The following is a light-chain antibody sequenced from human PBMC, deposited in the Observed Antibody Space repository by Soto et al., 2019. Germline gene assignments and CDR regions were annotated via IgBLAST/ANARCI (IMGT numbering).Light chain of an antibody. CDR2: EGS. CDR1: RSDVGSYNL. J-gene: IGLJ2*01. Sequence: QSVLTPPASVSGSPGQSINLSCTGTRSDVGSYNLVSWYQQHPGKAPKLMIYEGSNRPSGVSNRFSGSKSGNTASLTISGLQAEDEADYYCCSYAGSSTAVVFGGGTKLTVL. CDR3: CSYAGSSTAVV. V-gene: IGLV2-23*01.